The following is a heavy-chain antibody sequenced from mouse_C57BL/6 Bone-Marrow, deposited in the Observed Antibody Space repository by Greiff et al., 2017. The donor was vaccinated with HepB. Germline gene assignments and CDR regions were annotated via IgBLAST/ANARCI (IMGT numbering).Heavy chain of an antibody. J-gene: IGHJ2*01. Sequence: QVQLQQSGAELARPGASVKLSCKASGYTFTSYGISWVKQRTGQGLEWIGEIYPRSGNTYYNEKFKGKATLTADKSSSTAYMELRSLTSEDSAVYFCAREEYYGSSGDYWGQGTTLTVSS. D-gene: IGHD1-1*01. CDR2: IYPRSGNT. V-gene: IGHV1-81*01. CDR1: GYTFTSYG. CDR3: AREEYYGSSGDY.